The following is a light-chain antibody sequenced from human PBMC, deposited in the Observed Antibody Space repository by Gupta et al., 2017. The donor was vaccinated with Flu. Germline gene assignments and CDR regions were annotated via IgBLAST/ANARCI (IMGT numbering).Light chain of an antibody. CDR3: SSYAGSNNLV. CDR2: EVS. Sequence: QSALTQPPSASGFPGQSVTISCTATSSDVGGYNYVSWYQQHPGKAPKLMIYEVSKRPSGVPDRFSGSKSGNTASLTVSGRQAEDEADYYGSSYAGSNNLVFGGGTKLTVL. J-gene: IGLJ3*02. V-gene: IGLV2-8*01. CDR1: SSDVGGYNY.